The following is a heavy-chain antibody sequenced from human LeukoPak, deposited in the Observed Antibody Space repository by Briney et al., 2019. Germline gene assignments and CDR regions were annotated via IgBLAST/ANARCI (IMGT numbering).Heavy chain of an antibody. CDR3: ATPEDYPLSDY. CDR2: IHSSGST. Sequence: SETLSLTCTVSGGSISGDYWSWIRQSPGKGLEWIAYIHSSGSTSYNPSLKSRVTISVDTSKNEFSLKLTFVNAADTAVYYCATPEDYPLSDYWGQGTLVTVSS. J-gene: IGHJ4*02. V-gene: IGHV4-59*01. D-gene: IGHD4/OR15-4a*01. CDR1: GGSISGDY.